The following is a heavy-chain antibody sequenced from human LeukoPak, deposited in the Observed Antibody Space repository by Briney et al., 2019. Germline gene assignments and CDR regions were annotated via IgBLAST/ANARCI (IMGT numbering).Heavy chain of an antibody. D-gene: IGHD4-17*01. CDR2: IYTSGCT. J-gene: IGHJ3*02. CDR3: AKTVTVTTSAFDI. Sequence: SETLSLTCTVSGGSFSTYYWSWIRQPAGMGLEWIGRIYTSGCTNYNPSLKSRVTMSVDTSKNQFSLKLSSVTAADTAVYYCAKTVTVTTSAFDIWGQGTMVTVSS. V-gene: IGHV4-4*07. CDR1: GGSFSTYY.